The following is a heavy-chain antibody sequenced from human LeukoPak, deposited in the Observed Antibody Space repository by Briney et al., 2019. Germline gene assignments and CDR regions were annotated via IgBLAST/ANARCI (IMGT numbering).Heavy chain of an antibody. CDR3: AKARIAVAGVLDY. CDR2: ISGSGGSA. D-gene: IGHD6-19*01. CDR1: GFTFSSYA. V-gene: IGHV3-23*01. J-gene: IGHJ4*02. Sequence: GGSLRLSCAASGFTFSSYAMSWVRQAPGKGLEWVSAISGSGGSAYYADSVKGRFTISRDNTKNTLYLQMNSLRAEDTAVYYCAKARIAVAGVLDYWGQGTLVTVSS.